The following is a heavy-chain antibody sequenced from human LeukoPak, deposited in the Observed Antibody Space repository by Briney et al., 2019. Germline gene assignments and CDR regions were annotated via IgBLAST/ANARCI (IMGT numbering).Heavy chain of an antibody. V-gene: IGHV4-59*02. CDR2: IYYSGST. J-gene: IGHJ4*02. Sequence: SETLSLTCTVSGASVSSYYWSWIRQPPGKGLEWIGYIYYSGSTNYNPSPKSRVTISVDTSKNQFSLKLSSVTAADTAVYYCARVQYDSFDYWGQGTLSPSPQ. CDR3: ARVQYDSFDY. CDR1: GASVSSYY. D-gene: IGHD2-21*02.